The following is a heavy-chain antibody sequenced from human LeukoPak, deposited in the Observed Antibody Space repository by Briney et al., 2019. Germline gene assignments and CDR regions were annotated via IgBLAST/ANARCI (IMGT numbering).Heavy chain of an antibody. Sequence: GGSLRLSCAASGFSVSSNYMSWVRQAPGKGLEWVSVIFSGGSTYFADSVKGRFTISRDNSKNTLYLQMNSLGAEDTAVYYCARDRSGSGSYSYDNWGQGTLVTVSS. CDR3: ARDRSGSGSYSYDN. CDR1: GFSVSSNY. V-gene: IGHV3-66*01. J-gene: IGHJ4*02. CDR2: IFSGGST. D-gene: IGHD3-10*01.